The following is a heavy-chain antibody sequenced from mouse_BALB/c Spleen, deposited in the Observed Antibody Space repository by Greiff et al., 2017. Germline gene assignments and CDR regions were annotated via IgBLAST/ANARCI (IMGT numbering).Heavy chain of an antibody. CDR2: IRSKSNNYAT. CDR3: ARQERIYYGYDGGFAY. CDR1: GFTFNTYA. D-gene: IGHD2-2*01. Sequence: EVMLVESGGGLVQPKGSLKLSCAASGFTFNTYAMNWVRQAPGKGLEWVARIRSKSNNYATYYADSVKDRFTISRDDSQSMLYLQMNNLKTEDTAMYYCARQERIYYGYDGGFAYWGQGTLVTVSA. J-gene: IGHJ3*01. V-gene: IGHV10-1*02.